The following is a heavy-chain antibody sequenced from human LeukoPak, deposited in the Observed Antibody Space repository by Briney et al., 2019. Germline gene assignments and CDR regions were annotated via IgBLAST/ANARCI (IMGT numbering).Heavy chain of an antibody. Sequence: GGSLRLSCASSRFTFSNSIFHWVRQAPGKGLEWVAAMSYDGFSKYYVNSVKGRFTISRDDSRSTVDLQLSSLGPDDTAVYYCAREGHTSGYCGSFDNWGQGTVVAVSS. J-gene: IGHJ3*02. CDR1: RFTFSNSI. CDR3: AREGHTSGYCGSFDN. V-gene: IGHV3-30*03. D-gene: IGHD3-22*01. CDR2: MSYDGFSK.